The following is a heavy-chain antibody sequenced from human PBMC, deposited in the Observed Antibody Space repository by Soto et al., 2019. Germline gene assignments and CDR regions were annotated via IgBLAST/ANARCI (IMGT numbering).Heavy chain of an antibody. CDR3: ARGRIVVVVAASWFDP. D-gene: IGHD2-15*01. J-gene: IGHJ5*02. Sequence: TLSLTCTVSGGSISSGGYYWSWIRQHPGKGLEWIGYIYYSGSTYYNPSLKSRVTISVDTSKNQFSLKLSSVTAADTAVYYCARGRIVVVVAASWFDPWGQGTLVTVSS. V-gene: IGHV4-31*03. CDR2: IYYSGST. CDR1: GGSISSGGYY.